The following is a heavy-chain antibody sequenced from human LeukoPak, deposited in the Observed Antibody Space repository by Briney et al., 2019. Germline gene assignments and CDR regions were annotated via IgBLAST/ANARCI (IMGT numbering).Heavy chain of an antibody. CDR3: ARVVYGSGSYFNYNWFDP. CDR1: GYTFTSYD. J-gene: IGHJ5*02. D-gene: IGHD3-10*01. CDR2: MNPNSGNT. V-gene: IGHV1-8*01. Sequence: ASVRVSCKASGYTFTSYDINWVRQATGQGLEWMGWMNPNSGNTGYAQKFKGRVTMTRNTPISTGYMELSSLRSEDTAVYYCARVVYGSGSYFNYNWFDPWGQGTLVTVSS.